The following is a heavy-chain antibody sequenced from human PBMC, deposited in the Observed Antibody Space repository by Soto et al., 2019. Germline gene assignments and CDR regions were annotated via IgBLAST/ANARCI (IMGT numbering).Heavy chain of an antibody. CDR3: AKEGTYSSGWDHNWFDP. Sequence: GGSLRLSCAASGFTFSSYGMHWVRQAPGKGLEWVAVISYDGSNKYYADSVKGRFTISRDNSKNTLYLQMNSLRAEDTAVYYCAKEGTYSSGWDHNWFDPWGQGTLVTVSS. J-gene: IGHJ5*02. CDR2: ISYDGSNK. D-gene: IGHD6-19*01. CDR1: GFTFSSYG. V-gene: IGHV3-30*18.